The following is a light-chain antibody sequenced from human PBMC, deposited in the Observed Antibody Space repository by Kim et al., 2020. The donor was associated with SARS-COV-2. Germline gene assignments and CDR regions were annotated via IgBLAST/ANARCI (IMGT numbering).Light chain of an antibody. V-gene: IGKV3-15*01. CDR2: VAS. CDR3: QQYNNWPGT. J-gene: IGKJ1*01. CDR1: KIVSSN. Sequence: VSPGERAPPPCRASKIVSSNIACYQQTPVHGPTLLIYVASTRATVIADRFSVSGSGTEFTLTISSLQSEDFADYYCQQYNNWPGTFGQGTKVDI.